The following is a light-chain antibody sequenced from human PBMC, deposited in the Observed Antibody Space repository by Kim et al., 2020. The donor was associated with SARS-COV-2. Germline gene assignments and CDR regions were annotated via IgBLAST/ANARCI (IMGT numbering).Light chain of an antibody. CDR1: GSDIGSFAY. J-gene: IGLJ1*01. Sequence: QSALTQPASVSGSPGQSITISCTATGSDIGSFAYVFWYQQHPGKAPKLIISDVTKRPSGVSSRFSGSKSGNTASLTISGLQPEDEADYYCSSYTVNTKAVFGTGTKVTVL. V-gene: IGLV2-14*03. CDR3: SSYTVNTKAV. CDR2: DVT.